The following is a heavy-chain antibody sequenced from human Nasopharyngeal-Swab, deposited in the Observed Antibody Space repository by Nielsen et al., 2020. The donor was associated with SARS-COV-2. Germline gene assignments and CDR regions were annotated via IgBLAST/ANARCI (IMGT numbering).Heavy chain of an antibody. CDR2: INASNGNT. J-gene: IGHJ4*02. D-gene: IGHD6-19*01. V-gene: IGHV1-3*01. Sequence: WVRQAPGQRLEWMGWINASNGNTKYSQKFQGRVTITRDTSASTAYMELSSLRSEGTAVYYCARGDGDSSGWYTNGDYFDYWGQGTLVTVSS. CDR3: ARGDGDSSGWYTNGDYFDY.